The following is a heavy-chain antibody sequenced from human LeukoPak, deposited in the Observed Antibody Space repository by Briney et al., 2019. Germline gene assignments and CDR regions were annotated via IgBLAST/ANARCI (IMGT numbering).Heavy chain of an antibody. CDR2: IYYSGST. CDR1: GGSISSSDSY. CDR3: ARDFRGSVDAFDI. J-gene: IGHJ3*02. Sequence: SETLSLTCTVSGGSISSSDSYWAWVRQPPGKGLEWIGSIYYSGSTYYNPSLKSRVTISVDTSKNQFSLKLSSVTAADTAVYYCARDFRGSVDAFDIWGQGTMVAVSS. V-gene: IGHV4-39*07.